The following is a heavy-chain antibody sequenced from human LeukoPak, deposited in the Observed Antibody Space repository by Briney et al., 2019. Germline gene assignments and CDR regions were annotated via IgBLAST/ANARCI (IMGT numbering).Heavy chain of an antibody. D-gene: IGHD3-9*01. CDR2: IRYDGSNK. Sequence: PGGSLRLSCAASGFTFSSFGMHWARQAPGKGLEWVAFIRYDGSNKYYADSVKGRFTISRDNSKNTLYLQMNSLRAEDTAVYYCAKGRYFDDSWFDPWGQGTLVTVSS. CDR3: AKGRYFDDSWFDP. CDR1: GFTFSSFG. V-gene: IGHV3-30*02. J-gene: IGHJ5*02.